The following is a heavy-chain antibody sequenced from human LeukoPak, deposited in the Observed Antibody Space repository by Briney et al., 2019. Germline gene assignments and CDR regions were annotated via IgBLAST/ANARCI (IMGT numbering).Heavy chain of an antibody. J-gene: IGHJ3*02. CDR3: ARGYTNYGYVFDI. CDR2: ISSSSSYI. Sequence: GWSLRLSCAGSGFTFSSYSMNLIRQAPGKGLEWVSSISSSSSYIYYADSVKGRFTISRDNARNSLYLQMNTLRVEDTAVYYCARGYTNYGYVFDIWGQGTMVTVSS. CDR1: GFTFSSYS. D-gene: IGHD4-11*01. V-gene: IGHV3-21*04.